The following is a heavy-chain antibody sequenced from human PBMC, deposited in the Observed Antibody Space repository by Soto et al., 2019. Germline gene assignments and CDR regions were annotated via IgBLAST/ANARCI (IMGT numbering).Heavy chain of an antibody. V-gene: IGHV3-30*18. J-gene: IGHJ6*02. D-gene: IGHD2-15*01. CDR2: ISYDGSNK. CDR3: AKDIYFAVAAPYGMDV. Sequence: QVQLVESGGGVVQPGRSLRLSCAASGFTFSSYGMHWVRQAPGKGLEWVAVISYDGSNKYYADSVKGRFTISRDNSKNTLYLQMNSLRAENTAVYYCAKDIYFAVAAPYGMDVWGQGTTVTVSS. CDR1: GFTFSSYG.